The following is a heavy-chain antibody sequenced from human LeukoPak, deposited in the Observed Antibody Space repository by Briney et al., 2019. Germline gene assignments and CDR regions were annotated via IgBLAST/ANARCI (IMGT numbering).Heavy chain of an antibody. CDR3: AKVPSPYGSGVLEVGNNWVDP. V-gene: IGHV4-34*01. CDR2: INHSGST. CDR1: GGSFSGYY. J-gene: IGHJ5*02. Sequence: SETLSLTCAVYGGSFSGYYWSWIRQPPGEGLEWIGEINHSGSTNYNTSLKSRVAISVDTRKNQSSLKLSSVTAADTAVYYCAKVPSPYGSGVLEVGNNWVDPGGQGNLVTVSS. D-gene: IGHD3-10*01.